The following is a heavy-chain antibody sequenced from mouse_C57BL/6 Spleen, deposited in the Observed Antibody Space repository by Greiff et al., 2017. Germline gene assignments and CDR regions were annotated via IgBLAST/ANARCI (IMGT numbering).Heavy chain of an antibody. J-gene: IGHJ1*03. V-gene: IGHV5-9*01. CDR3: ARRGDYDCWYFDV. CDR1: GFTFSSYT. CDR2: ISGGGGNT. D-gene: IGHD2-4*01. Sequence: EVQRVESGGGLVKPGGSLKLSCAASGFTFSSYTMSWVRQTPEKRLEWVATISGGGGNTYYPDSVKGRFTISRDNAKNTLYLQMSSLRSEDTALYYCARRGDYDCWYFDVWGTGTTVTVSS.